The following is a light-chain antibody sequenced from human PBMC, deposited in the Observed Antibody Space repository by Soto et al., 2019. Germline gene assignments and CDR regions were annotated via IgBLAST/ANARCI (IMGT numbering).Light chain of an antibody. CDR1: SSDVGDYNY. J-gene: IGLJ1*01. CDR2: EVS. Sequence: QSALTQPASVSGSPGQSITISCTGTSSDVGDYNYVSWYQQHPGKAPKLMIYEVSNWPSGVSNRFSGSKSGNTASLTISGLQAEDEADYYCSSCSSCSTRSTRVFGTGTKVTVL. CDR3: SSCSSCSTRSTRV. V-gene: IGLV2-14*01.